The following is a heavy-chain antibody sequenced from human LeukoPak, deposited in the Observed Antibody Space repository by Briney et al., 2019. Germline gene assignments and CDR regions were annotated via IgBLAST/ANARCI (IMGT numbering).Heavy chain of an antibody. J-gene: IGHJ4*02. CDR1: EFTFSSYG. D-gene: IGHD3-22*01. V-gene: IGHV3-30*03. Sequence: GGSLRLSCAASEFTFSSYGMHWVRQAPGKGLEWVAVISYDGSSKDYVDSVKGRFTISRDNSKNTLYLQMNSLRAEDTAVYYCARDASFVDSSLGYWGQGTLVTVSS. CDR2: ISYDGSSK. CDR3: ARDASFVDSSLGY.